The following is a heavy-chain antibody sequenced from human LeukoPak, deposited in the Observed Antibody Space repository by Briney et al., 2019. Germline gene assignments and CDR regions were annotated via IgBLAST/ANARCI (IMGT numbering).Heavy chain of an antibody. Sequence: SETLSLTCTVSGGSISTYYWNWIRQPPGEGLEWIGYIYYTGSSNYNPSLKSRVTISLDTSKNQFSLKLSSVTAADTAVYYCVRRVVVVTADDKSDAFDVWGQGTMVTVSS. CDR3: VRRVVVVTADDKSDAFDV. J-gene: IGHJ3*01. CDR1: GGSISTYY. V-gene: IGHV4-59*01. CDR2: IYYTGSS. D-gene: IGHD2-21*02.